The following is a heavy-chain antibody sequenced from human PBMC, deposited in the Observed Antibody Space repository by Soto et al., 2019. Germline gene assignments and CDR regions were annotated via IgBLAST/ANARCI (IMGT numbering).Heavy chain of an antibody. CDR2: IIPIFGTA. J-gene: IGHJ4*02. CDR1: GGTFSSYA. Sequence: QVQLVQSGAEVKKPGSSVKVSCKASGGTFSSYAISWVRQAPGQGLEWMGGIIPIFGTANYAQKFQGRVTITAHESTRTAYLELSMVRSEDTDVYDCSREADYGGNLDYWGKGTMVTVSS. V-gene: IGHV1-69*01. D-gene: IGHD4-17*01. CDR3: SREADYGGNLDY.